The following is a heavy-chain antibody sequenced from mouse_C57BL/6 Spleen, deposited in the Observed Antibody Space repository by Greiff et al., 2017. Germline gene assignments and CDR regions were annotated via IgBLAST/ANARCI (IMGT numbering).Heavy chain of an antibody. J-gene: IGHJ3*01. CDR2: FHPYNDDT. D-gene: IGHD2-2*01. Sequence: VQLVESGAELVKPGASVKMSCKASGYTFTTYPIEWMKQNHGKSLEWIGNFHPYNDDTKYNEKFKGKATLTVEKSSSTVYLELSRLTSDDSAVYYCSRGDGYVPWFAYWGQGTLVTVSA. CDR1: GYTFTTYP. CDR3: SRGDGYVPWFAY. V-gene: IGHV1-47*01.